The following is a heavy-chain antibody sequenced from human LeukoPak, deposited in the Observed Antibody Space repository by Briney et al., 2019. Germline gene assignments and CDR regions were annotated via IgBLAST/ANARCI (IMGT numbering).Heavy chain of an antibody. CDR1: GFTFSTYG. J-gene: IGHJ4*02. Sequence: GGSLRLSCAASGFTFSTYGMNWVRQAPGKGLEGISYISSCSSSIYYADSVKGRVTISRDNAKNSLYLQMNSLRAEDTAVYYCARALETVYYFDYWGLGTLVTVSS. CDR3: ARALETVYYFDY. CDR2: ISSCSSSI. V-gene: IGHV3-48*01. D-gene: IGHD5/OR15-5a*01.